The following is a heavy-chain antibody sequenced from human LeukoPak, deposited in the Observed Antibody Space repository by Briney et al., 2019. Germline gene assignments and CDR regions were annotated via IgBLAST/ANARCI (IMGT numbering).Heavy chain of an antibody. J-gene: IGHJ3*02. CDR1: GYTFTSYG. V-gene: IGHV1-18*04. CDR3: ASSSTPLDAFDI. D-gene: IGHD2-2*01. CDR2: ISAYNGNT. Sequence: ASVKVSCKAPGYTFTSYGISWVRQAPGQGLEWMGWISAYNGNTNYAQKLQGRVIMTTDTSTSTAYMELRSLRSDDTAVYYCASSSTPLDAFDIWGQGTMVTVSS.